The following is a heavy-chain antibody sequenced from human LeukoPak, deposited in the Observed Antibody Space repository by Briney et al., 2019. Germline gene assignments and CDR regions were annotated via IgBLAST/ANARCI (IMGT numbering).Heavy chain of an antibody. V-gene: IGHV3-21*01. CDR1: GFTFSSYS. D-gene: IGHD3-9*01. Sequence: PGGSLRLSCAASGFTFSSYSMNWVRQAPGKGLEWVSSISSSSSYIYYADSVRGRFTISRDNAKNSLYLQMNSLRAEDTAVYYCARARTYDILTGYDYWGQGTLVTVSS. CDR2: ISSSSSYI. J-gene: IGHJ4*02. CDR3: ARARTYDILTGYDY.